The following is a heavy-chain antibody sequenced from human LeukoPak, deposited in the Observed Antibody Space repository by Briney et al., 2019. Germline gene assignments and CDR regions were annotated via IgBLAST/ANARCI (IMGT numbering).Heavy chain of an antibody. V-gene: IGHV3-74*01. J-gene: IGHJ3*02. CDR3: ARDWDGGSYYEAFDI. Sequence: PGGSLRLSCAASGFTFSSYWMHWVRQAPGKGLVWVSRINSDGSSTSYADSVKGRFTISRDNAKNTLYLQMNSLRAEDTAVYYCARDWDGGSYYEAFDIWGQGTMVTVSS. CDR1: GFTFSSYW. D-gene: IGHD1-26*01. CDR2: INSDGSST.